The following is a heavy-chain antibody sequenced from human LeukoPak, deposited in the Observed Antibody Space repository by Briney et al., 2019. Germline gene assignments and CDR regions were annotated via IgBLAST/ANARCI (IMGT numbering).Heavy chain of an antibody. CDR1: GYTFTSYA. J-gene: IGHJ5*02. Sequence: ASVKVSCKASGYTFTSYAMRWVRQAPGRRLEWMGWINAGNGNTKYSQKFQGRVTITRDTSASTAYMELSSLRSEDTAVYYCAREVKREELWFDPWGQGTLVTVSS. V-gene: IGHV1-3*01. CDR2: INAGNGNT. D-gene: IGHD4-23*01. CDR3: AREVKREELWFDP.